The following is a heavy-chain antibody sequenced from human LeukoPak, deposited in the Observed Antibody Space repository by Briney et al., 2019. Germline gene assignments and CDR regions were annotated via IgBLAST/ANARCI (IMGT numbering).Heavy chain of an antibody. CDR3: AKDPALRSPLAMFEYFQH. CDR1: GFTFSSYA. D-gene: IGHD3-10*02. J-gene: IGHJ1*01. CDR2: ISGSGGST. V-gene: IGHV3-23*01. Sequence: GGSLRLSCAASGFTFSSYAMSWVRQAPGKGLEWVSAISGSGGSTYYADSVKGRFTISRDNSKNTLYLQMNSLRAEDTAVYYCAKDPALRSPLAMFEYFQHWGQGTLVTVSS.